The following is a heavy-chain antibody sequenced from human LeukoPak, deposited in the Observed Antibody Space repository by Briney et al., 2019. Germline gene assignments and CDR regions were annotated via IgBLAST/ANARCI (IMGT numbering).Heavy chain of an antibody. CDR1: GFTFSDYY. J-gene: IGHJ4*02. CDR3: ARAAVEMATDTVYYFDY. D-gene: IGHD5-24*01. Sequence: PGGSLRLSCAASGFTFSDYYMSWIRQAPGKGLEWVSYISSSGSTIYYADSVKGRFTISRDNAKNSLYLQMNSLRAEDTAVYYCARAAVEMATDTVYYFDYGGQGTLVTVSS. V-gene: IGHV3-11*04. CDR2: ISSSGSTI.